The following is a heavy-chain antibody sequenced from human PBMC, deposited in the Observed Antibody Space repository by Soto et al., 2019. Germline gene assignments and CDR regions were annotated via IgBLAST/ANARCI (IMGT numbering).Heavy chain of an antibody. CDR2: IYYSGST. CDR1: GGSISSGGYY. D-gene: IGHD3-10*01. Sequence: QVQLQESGPGLVKPSQTLSLTCTVSGGSISSGGYYWSWIRQHPGKGLEWIGYIYYSGSTYYNPSLKIRVTTSVDTSKNQFPLTRSSVTAAGTAVYYCARSYGSGYMDVRGQGTTVTVSS. J-gene: IGHJ6*02. CDR3: ARSYGSGYMDV. V-gene: IGHV4-31*03.